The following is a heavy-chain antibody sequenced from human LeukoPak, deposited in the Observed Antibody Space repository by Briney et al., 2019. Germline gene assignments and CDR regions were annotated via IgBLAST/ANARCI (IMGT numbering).Heavy chain of an antibody. CDR1: GGSLSSSTYY. V-gene: IGHV4-39*01. CDR3: ARQSRGSSSSRDYFDY. Sequence: SETLSLTCTVSGGSLSSSTYYWGWIRQPPGKGLEWIGCIYYSGSTYYSPSLKGRVTISVDTSKNHFSLNLSSLTAEDTAVYYCARQSRGSSSSRDYFDYWGQGTLVTVSS. CDR2: IYYSGST. D-gene: IGHD6-6*01. J-gene: IGHJ4*02.